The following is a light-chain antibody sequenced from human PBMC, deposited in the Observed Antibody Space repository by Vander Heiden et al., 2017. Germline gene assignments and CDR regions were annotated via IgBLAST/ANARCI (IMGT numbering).Light chain of an antibody. J-gene: IGLJ1*01. CDR2: GKN. V-gene: IGLV3-19*01. Sequence: SSELTQDPAVSVALGQTVRITCQGDSLRSYYASWYQQKQGQAPVLVIYGKNNRPSGIPDRFSGSSSGNTASLTITGAQAEDEADYYCNSRDSSGNRYVFGTGTKVTVL. CDR1: SLRSYY. CDR3: NSRDSSGNRYV.